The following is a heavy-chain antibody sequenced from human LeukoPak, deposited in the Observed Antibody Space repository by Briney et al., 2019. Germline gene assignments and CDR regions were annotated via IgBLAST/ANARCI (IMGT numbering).Heavy chain of an antibody. V-gene: IGHV3-7*01. D-gene: IGHD1-7*01. CDR3: ARAGSNWNYVY. CDR2: IKQDGSEK. Sequence: GGSLRLSCAASGFTFRGFLMSWVRQTPGKGLEWVANIKQDGSEKYYADSVKGRFTVSRDNTKNSLSLQMNSLRAEDTAVYYCARAGSNWNYVYWGQGTLVTVSS. CDR1: GFTFRGFL. J-gene: IGHJ4*02.